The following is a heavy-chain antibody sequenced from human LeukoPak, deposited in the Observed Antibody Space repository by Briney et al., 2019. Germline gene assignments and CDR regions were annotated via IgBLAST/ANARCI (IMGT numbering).Heavy chain of an antibody. CDR2: ISGSSSYI. CDR3: CSSGFGSKDFDY. V-gene: IGHV3-21*01. Sequence: GGSLRLSCAASGFTFSSYTMNWVRQAPGKGLEWVSSISGSSSYISYADSLKGRFTISRDNAKNSLFLQMNSLRAEDTAVYYCCSSGFGSKDFDYWGQGTLVTVSS. CDR1: GFTFSSYT. J-gene: IGHJ4*02. D-gene: IGHD6-19*01.